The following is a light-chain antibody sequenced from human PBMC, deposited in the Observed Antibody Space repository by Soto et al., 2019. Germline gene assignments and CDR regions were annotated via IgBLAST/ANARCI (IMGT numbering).Light chain of an antibody. Sequence: QAVVAQPPSASGTPGQRVTISCSGSTSNVGSNLASWYQQLPGSAPKLLIYNDYERPSGVPDRFSGSKSGTSASLGISGLRSEDEADYFCAVWDDSLSGVVFGGGTKRTVL. CDR3: AVWDDSLSGVV. CDR1: TSNVGSNL. V-gene: IGLV1-47*02. J-gene: IGLJ2*01. CDR2: NDY.